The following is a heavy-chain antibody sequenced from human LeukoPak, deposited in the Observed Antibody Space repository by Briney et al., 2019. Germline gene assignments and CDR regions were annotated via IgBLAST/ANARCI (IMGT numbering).Heavy chain of an antibody. J-gene: IGHJ5*02. CDR1: GFTFSSYS. D-gene: IGHD6-13*01. CDR3: ARHIAAAGADRVNWFDP. CDR2: ISSSSSYI. Sequence: GGSLRLSCAASGFTFSSYSMNWVRQAPGKGLEWVSSISSSSSYIYYADSVKGRFTISRDNAKNSLYLQMNSLRAEDTAVYYCARHIAAAGADRVNWFDPWGQGTLVTVSS. V-gene: IGHV3-21*01.